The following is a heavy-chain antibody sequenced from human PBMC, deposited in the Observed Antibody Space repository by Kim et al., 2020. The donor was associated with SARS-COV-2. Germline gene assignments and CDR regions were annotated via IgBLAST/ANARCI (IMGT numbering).Heavy chain of an antibody. J-gene: IGHJ4*02. CDR2: FTGNGAVT. D-gene: IGHD5-18*01. Sequence: GGSLRLSCAASGFTFSTYGMSWVRQAPGKGLEWVSAFTGNGAVTYYADSVKGRFAISRDNSKNTLYLQMNSLRAEDTAIYYCAKRGVDAVMGRLCDYWGQGTLVTVSS. CDR1: GFTFSTYG. CDR3: AKRGVDAVMGRLCDY. V-gene: IGHV3-23*01.